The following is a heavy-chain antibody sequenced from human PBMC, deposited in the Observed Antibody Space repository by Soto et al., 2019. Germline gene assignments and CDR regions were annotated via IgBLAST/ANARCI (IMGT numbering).Heavy chain of an antibody. CDR1: GFTFSSYG. V-gene: IGHV3-21*01. D-gene: IGHD2-2*01. J-gene: IGHJ6*03. CDR3: ARDRRGYCSSTSCYVGRDYYYYYMDV. Sequence: PGGSLRLSCAASGFTFSSYGMNWVRQAPGKGLEWVSSISSSSSYIYYADSVKGRFTISRDNAKNSLYLQMNSLRAEDTAVYYCARDRRGYCSSTSCYVGRDYYYYYMDVWGKGTTVTVSS. CDR2: ISSSSSYI.